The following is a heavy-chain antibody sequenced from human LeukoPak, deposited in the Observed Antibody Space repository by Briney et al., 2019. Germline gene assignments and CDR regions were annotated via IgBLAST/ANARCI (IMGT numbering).Heavy chain of an antibody. V-gene: IGHV1-69*01. J-gene: IGHJ5*02. D-gene: IGHD2-2*01. CDR3: ARDLGYCSSTSCYGDSDWFDP. CDR2: IIPILGTA. CDR1: GGTFSSYA. Sequence: SVKVSCKASGGTFSSYAISWVRQAPGQGLEWMGGIIPILGTANYAQKFQGRVTITAYESTSTAYMELSSLRSEDTAVYYCARDLGYCSSTSCYGDSDWFDPWGQGTLVTVSS.